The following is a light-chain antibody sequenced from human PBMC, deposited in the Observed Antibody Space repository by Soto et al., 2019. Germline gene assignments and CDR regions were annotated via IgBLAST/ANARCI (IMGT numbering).Light chain of an antibody. J-gene: IGKJ2*01. Sequence: EIVLTQSPGTLSLSPREKITLSCRASPSVSSSYLAWYQQKPGQAPRLLLYGSSRRATGIPDRFSGGESWTDFTLTVSRLVPEDFAVYFCQHYGSSPYTFGQGTKLEIK. V-gene: IGKV3-20*01. CDR2: GSS. CDR3: QHYGSSPYT. CDR1: PSVSSSY.